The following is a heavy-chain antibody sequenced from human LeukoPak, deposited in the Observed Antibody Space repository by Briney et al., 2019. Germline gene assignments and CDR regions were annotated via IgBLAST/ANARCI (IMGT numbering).Heavy chain of an antibody. CDR3: SRGVVGATLFDY. CDR2: IYPGDSDP. CDR1: GFRFTGYW. V-gene: IGHV5-51*01. D-gene: IGHD1-26*01. Sequence: GESLQIYCKGSGFRFTGYWIGWVRPMPGKGLEWMGNIYPGDSDPRYSPSFQGQVTISADKSISTAYLQWSSLQASDTAMYYCSRGVVGATLFDYWGQGTLVTVSS. J-gene: IGHJ4*02.